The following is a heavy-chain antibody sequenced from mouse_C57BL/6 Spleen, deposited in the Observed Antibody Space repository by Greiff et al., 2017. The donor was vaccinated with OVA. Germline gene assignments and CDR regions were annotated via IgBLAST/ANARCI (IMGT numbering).Heavy chain of an antibody. J-gene: IGHJ1*03. Sequence: EVHLVESGGDLVKPGGSLKLSCAASGFTFSSYGMSWVRQTPDKRLEWVATISSGGSYTYYPDSVKGRFTISRDNAKNTLYLQMSSLKSEDTAMYYCARGGYGSSYNWYFDVWGTGTTVTVSS. CDR1: GFTFSSYG. V-gene: IGHV5-6*01. CDR3: ARGGYGSSYNWYFDV. CDR2: ISSGGSYT. D-gene: IGHD1-1*01.